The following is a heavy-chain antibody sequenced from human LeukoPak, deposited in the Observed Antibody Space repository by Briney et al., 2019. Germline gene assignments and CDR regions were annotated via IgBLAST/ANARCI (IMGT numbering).Heavy chain of an antibody. CDR2: IYSGGST. CDR1: GFTDRSNY. V-gene: IGHV3-53*01. CDR3: ARGLPCSGGSCYFTDGFDP. J-gene: IGHJ5*02. Sequence: GGSLRLSCAASGFTDRSNYMSWVRPAPGKGLEWVSGIYSGGSTYYADPVKGRFTISRDNSKNTLYLQMNSLRAEDTAVYYCARGLPCSGGSCYFTDGFDPWGQGTLVTVSS. D-gene: IGHD2-15*01.